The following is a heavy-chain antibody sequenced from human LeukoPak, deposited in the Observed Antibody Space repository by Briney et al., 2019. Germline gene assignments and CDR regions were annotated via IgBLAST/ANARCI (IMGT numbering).Heavy chain of an antibody. CDR2: ISRSSSYI. CDR1: GFTFNSHS. J-gene: IGHJ4*02. CDR3: ARAQGGPLPVDY. D-gene: IGHD2-15*01. Sequence: GGAPRLSWAAPGFTFNSHSMNWGRPAPGEGVGGGSSISRSSSYIYYADSVKGRFTISRDNAKNSLYLQMNSLRAEDTAVYYCARAQGGPLPVDYWGQGTLVTVSS. V-gene: IGHV3-21*01.